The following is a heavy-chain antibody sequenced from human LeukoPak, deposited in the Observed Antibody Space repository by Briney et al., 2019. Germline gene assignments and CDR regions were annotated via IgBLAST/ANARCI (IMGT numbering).Heavy chain of an antibody. CDR3: ASPLGYCSSTNCYGDY. V-gene: IGHV4-39*01. Sequence: SETLSLTCTVSGGSISSSSYYWGWIRQPPGKGLERIGSIYYSGSTYYNPSLKSRVTISVDTSKNQFSLKLTSVTAADTAVYYCASPLGYCSSTNCYGDYWGQGTLVSVSS. CDR2: IYYSGST. J-gene: IGHJ4*02. CDR1: GGSISSSSYY. D-gene: IGHD2-2*01.